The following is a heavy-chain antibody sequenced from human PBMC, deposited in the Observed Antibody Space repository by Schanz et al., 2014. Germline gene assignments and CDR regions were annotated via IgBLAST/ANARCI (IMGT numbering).Heavy chain of an antibody. CDR2: IRYDGSKI. CDR3: ARDLAFGGVYDRHSDS. J-gene: IGHJ4*02. Sequence: LVESGGGVVQPGGSLRLSCAASGLTFRTYGMHWVRQAPGKGMEWVAFIRYDGSKIYYADSVKGRFTISRDNPKNTLSLQMNSLRVEDTAVYYCARDLAFGGVYDRHSDSWGQGTLVTVSS. V-gene: IGHV3-30*02. D-gene: IGHD3-16*01. CDR1: GLTFRTYG.